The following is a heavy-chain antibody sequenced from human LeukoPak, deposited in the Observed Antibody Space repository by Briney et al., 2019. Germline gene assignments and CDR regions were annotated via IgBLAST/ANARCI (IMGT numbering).Heavy chain of an antibody. J-gene: IGHJ3*02. V-gene: IGHV3-30*18. Sequence: GGSLRLSCAASGFTFSTYGMHWVRQTPGKGLEWVAVISYDGTIKHYADPVKGRFTISRDNSKNTLYLQMSSLRGEDTAVHYCAKDYLGASHTFDIWGQGTMVTVSS. D-gene: IGHD1-26*01. CDR3: AKDYLGASHTFDI. CDR2: ISYDGTIK. CDR1: GFTFSTYG.